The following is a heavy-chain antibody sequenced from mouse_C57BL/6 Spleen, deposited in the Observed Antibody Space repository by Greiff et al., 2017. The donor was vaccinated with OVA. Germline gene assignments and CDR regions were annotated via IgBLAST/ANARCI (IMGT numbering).Heavy chain of an antibody. CDR1: GYTFTSDW. CDR3: ARNYYGSSPAY. CDR2: IDPSDSYT. J-gene: IGHJ3*01. Sequence: QVQLQQPGAELVMPGASVKLSCKASGYTFTSDWMHWVKQRPGQGLEWIGEIDPSDSYTNYNQKFKGKSTLTVDKSSSTAYMQLSSLTSEDSAVYYCARNYYGSSPAYWGQGTLVTVSA. D-gene: IGHD1-1*01. V-gene: IGHV1-69*01.